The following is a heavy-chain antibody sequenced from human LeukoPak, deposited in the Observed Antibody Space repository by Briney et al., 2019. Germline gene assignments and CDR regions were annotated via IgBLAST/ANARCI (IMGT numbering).Heavy chain of an antibody. CDR2: IYYTGVT. D-gene: IGHD3-22*01. V-gene: IGHV4-59*01. J-gene: IGHJ4*02. CDR3: ARGGSGYPLDY. CDR1: SGSMSSYY. Sequence: SETLSLTCAVSSGSMSSYYWSWIRQPPGPRLEWIGYIYYTGVTNYSPSLKRRLTISLDTAMKQFSLNLRSVTAADTAMYYCARGGSGYPLDYWGQGTLVTVSS.